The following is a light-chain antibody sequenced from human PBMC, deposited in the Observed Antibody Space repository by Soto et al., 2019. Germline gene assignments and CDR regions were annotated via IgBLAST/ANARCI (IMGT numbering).Light chain of an antibody. Sequence: DIVLTQSPCTLSLSAGERATLSCRASQSVSSSNLSWYQQKPRQAPMLLIYGASCRATGIPDRFSGSGSGTDFTLTISRLEPEDFAVYYCQQYDRSPRTFGQGTKVEIK. V-gene: IGKV3-20*01. CDR1: QSVSSSN. CDR2: GAS. J-gene: IGKJ1*01. CDR3: QQYDRSPRT.